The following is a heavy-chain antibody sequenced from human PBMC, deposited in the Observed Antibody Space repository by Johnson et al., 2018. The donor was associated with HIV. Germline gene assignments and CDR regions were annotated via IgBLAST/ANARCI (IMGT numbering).Heavy chain of an antibody. CDR3: AKDPGDCSSTSCYAFDI. D-gene: IGHD2-2*01. CDR1: GFTFDDYA. V-gene: IGHV3-9*01. J-gene: IGHJ3*02. Sequence: VQLVESGGGLVQPGRSLRLSCAASGFTFDDYAMHWVRQAPGKGLEWVSGISWNSGSIGYADSVKGRFTISRDNAKNSLYLQMNSLRAEDTAVYYCAKDPGDCSSTSCYAFDIWGQGTMVTVSS. CDR2: ISWNSGSI.